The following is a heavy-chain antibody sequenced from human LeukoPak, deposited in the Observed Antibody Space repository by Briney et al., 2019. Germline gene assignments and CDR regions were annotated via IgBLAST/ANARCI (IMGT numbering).Heavy chain of an antibody. CDR2: IIPIFGTA. D-gene: IGHD3-22*01. Sequence: SVKVSCKASGGTFSSYAISWVRQAPGQGLEWMGRIIPIFGTANYAQKFQGRATITTDESTSTAYMELSSLRSEDTAVYYCASEANNYYYDSSGYIFDYWGQGTLVTVSS. CDR3: ASEANNYYYDSSGYIFDY. CDR1: GGTFSSYA. V-gene: IGHV1-69*05. J-gene: IGHJ4*02.